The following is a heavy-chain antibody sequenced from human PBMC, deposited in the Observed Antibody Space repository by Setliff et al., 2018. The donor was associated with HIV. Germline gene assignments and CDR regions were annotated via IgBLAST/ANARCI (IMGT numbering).Heavy chain of an antibody. J-gene: IGHJ4*02. CDR1: GGSISGGGYY. V-gene: IGHV4-31*03. Sequence: SETLSLTRTVSGGSISGGGYYWTWIRQYPGRGLEWMGYIYYTGSTYYNLSLKSRMIISLDTSKNQLFLTLNSVTAADTAIYYCARGGRKDLTDNWGQGTLVTVSS. CDR3: ARGGRKDLTDN. CDR2: IYYTGST. D-gene: IGHD3-16*01.